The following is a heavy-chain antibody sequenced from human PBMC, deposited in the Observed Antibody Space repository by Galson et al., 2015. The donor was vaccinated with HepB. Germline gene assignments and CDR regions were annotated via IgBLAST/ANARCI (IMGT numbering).Heavy chain of an antibody. CDR2: INAGNGNT. V-gene: IGHV1-3*01. Sequence: SVKVSCKASGYTFTRYAIHWVRQAPGQRLEWMGWINAGNGNTKYSQKFQGRVTITRDTSASTAYMELSSLRSGDTAVFFCARESVVVPAPTPYYFDYWGQGTLVTVSS. CDR3: ARESVVVPAPTPYYFDY. D-gene: IGHD2-2*01. CDR1: GYTFTRYA. J-gene: IGHJ4*02.